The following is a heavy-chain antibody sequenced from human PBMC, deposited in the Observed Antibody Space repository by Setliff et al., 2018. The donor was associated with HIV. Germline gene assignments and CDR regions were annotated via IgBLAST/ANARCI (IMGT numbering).Heavy chain of an antibody. Sequence: GGSLRLSCAASGFTFTNAWMSWVRQAPGKGLEWVGRIKSKTDGETEDYAAPVKGRFTISRDDSRSTLYLKMNSLITEDTALYYCTTAVAQNWYGSGNENYWGQGTLVTVSS. J-gene: IGHJ4*02. D-gene: IGHD3-10*01. V-gene: IGHV3-15*01. CDR1: GFTFTNAW. CDR2: IKSKTDGETE. CDR3: TTAVAQNWYGSGNENY.